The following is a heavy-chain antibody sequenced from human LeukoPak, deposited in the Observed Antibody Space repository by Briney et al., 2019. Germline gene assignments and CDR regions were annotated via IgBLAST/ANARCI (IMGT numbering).Heavy chain of an antibody. D-gene: IGHD2-21*01. CDR1: GFTFDVYA. Sequence: PGRSLRLSCAASGFTFDVYAMHWVRQAPGKGLEWVSGISWNSGSIGYVDSVKGRFTISRDNAKNSLYLQMNSLRAEDTAIYYCANLPIVVVIAISMPDAFHIWGQDAFDIWGQGTMVTVSS. CDR3: ANLPIVVVIAISMPDAFHIWGQDAFDI. V-gene: IGHV3-9*01. J-gene: IGHJ3*02. CDR2: ISWNSGSI.